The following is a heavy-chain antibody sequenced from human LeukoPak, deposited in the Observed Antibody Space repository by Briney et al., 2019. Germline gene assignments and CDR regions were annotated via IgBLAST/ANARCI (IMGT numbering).Heavy chain of an antibody. D-gene: IGHD3-9*01. Sequence: GESLKISCKGSGYSFTSYWIGWVRQMPGKGLEWMGIIYPGDSDTRYSPSFQGQVTISADKSISTAYLQWSSLKASDTAMYYCARALSYDILTGYPYYFDYWGQGTLVAVSS. CDR2: IYPGDSDT. J-gene: IGHJ4*02. V-gene: IGHV5-51*01. CDR3: ARALSYDILTGYPYYFDY. CDR1: GYSFTSYW.